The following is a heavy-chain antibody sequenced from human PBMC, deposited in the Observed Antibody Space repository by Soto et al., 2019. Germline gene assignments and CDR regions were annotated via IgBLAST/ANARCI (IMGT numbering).Heavy chain of an antibody. CDR3: AKDGWGGWSDLNWFDP. J-gene: IGHJ5*02. CDR1: GFTFSSYA. Sequence: EVQLLESGGGLVQPGGSLRLSCAASGFTFSSYAMSWVRQAPGKGLEWVSAISGSGGSTYYADSVKGRFTISRDNSKNTLYRQMNSLRAEDTAVYYCAKDGWGGWSDLNWFDPWGQGTLVTVSS. D-gene: IGHD6-19*01. CDR2: ISGSGGST. V-gene: IGHV3-23*01.